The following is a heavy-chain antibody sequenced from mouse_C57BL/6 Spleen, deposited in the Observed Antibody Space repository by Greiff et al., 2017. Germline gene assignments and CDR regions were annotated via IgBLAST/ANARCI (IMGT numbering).Heavy chain of an antibody. D-gene: IGHD1-1*01. CDR2: IHPSDSDT. Sequence: QVQLQQPGAELVKPGASVKVSCKASGYTFTSYWMHWVKQRPGQGLEWIGRIHPSDSDTNYNQKFKGKATLTVDQSTSTAYMQLISLTFDDSAVYSCSIGISPLVDTDYWGQGTTLTVSS. J-gene: IGHJ2*01. CDR1: GYTFTSYW. CDR3: SIGISPLVDTDY. V-gene: IGHV1-74*01.